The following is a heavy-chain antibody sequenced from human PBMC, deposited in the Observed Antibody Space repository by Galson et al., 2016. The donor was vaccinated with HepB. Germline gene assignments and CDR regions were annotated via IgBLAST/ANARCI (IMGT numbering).Heavy chain of an antibody. CDR2: INAQNDRT. D-gene: IGHD4-23*01. CDR3: AQHGDAGNSADYNGMNV. J-gene: IGHJ6*02. CDR1: GFIFDDYG. Sequence: SLRLSCAASGFIFDDYGMHRVRQTPGKGLEWVSLINAQNDRTYYAAAVKGRFTVSRDNSKNTLYLQMKSLKIEDTALYYCAQHGDAGNSADYNGMNVWGQGTTVTVSS. V-gene: IGHV3-43*02.